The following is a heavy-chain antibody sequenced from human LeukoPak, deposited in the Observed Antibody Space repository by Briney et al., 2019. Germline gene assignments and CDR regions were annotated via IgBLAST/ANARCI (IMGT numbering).Heavy chain of an antibody. CDR1: GYSFTNYY. D-gene: IGHD5-18*01. J-gene: IGHJ4*02. V-gene: IGHV1-46*01. Sequence: ASVKVSCKASGYSFTNYYLRWVRQAPGQGLEYMGIINPSGGSSGGSTTFAQKFHGRVTMTRDTSTSTVYMELSNLRSDDTAVYYCARGGYIYGSFDNWGQGTLVTVSS. CDR2: INPSGGSSGGST. CDR3: ARGGYIYGSFDN.